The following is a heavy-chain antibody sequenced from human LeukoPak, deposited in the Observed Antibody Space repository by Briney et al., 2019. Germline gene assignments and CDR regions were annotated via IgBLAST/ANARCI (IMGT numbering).Heavy chain of an antibody. D-gene: IGHD7-27*01. V-gene: IGHV3-21*01. CDR2: ISSSSSYI. CDR1: GFTFSNAW. Sequence: GGSLRLSCAASGFTFSNAWMNWVRQAPGKGLEWVSSISSSSSYIYYADSVKGRFTISRDNAKNSLYLQMNSLRAEDTAVYYCARAGTGDREDAFDIWGQGTMVTVSS. J-gene: IGHJ3*02. CDR3: ARAGTGDREDAFDI.